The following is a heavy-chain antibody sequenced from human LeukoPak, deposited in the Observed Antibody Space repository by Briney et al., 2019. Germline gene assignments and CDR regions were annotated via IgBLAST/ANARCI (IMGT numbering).Heavy chain of an antibody. V-gene: IGHV2-5*02. CDR3: AQLANNYDSSGSFIGDNF. J-gene: IGHJ4*02. Sequence: ESGPPLVKPTQTLTLTCTFSGFSLNTDGMSVGWIRQPPGKTLEWLALIYWDDDKRFSPYLENRLTITKDTSRNQVVLTMTNMDPADTGTYYCAQLANNYDSSGSFIGDNFWGQGTLLTVSS. D-gene: IGHD3-22*01. CDR1: GFSLNTDGMS. CDR2: IYWDDDK.